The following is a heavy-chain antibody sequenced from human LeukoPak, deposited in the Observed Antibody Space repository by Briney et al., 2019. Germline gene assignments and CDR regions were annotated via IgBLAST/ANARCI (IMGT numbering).Heavy chain of an antibody. CDR2: IRGSDDST. V-gene: IGHV3-23*01. CDR3: VRDLLGSGSTTAYLHH. Sequence: GGSLRLSCAASGFALKNYAMNWVRQAPGKGLEWVSVIRGSDDSTYYADSVKGRFTISRDNSKNTLSLQMSSLRGEDMAVYFCVRDLLGSGSTTAYLHHWGQGTLVTVSS. CDR1: GFALKNYA. J-gene: IGHJ1*01. D-gene: IGHD1-1*01.